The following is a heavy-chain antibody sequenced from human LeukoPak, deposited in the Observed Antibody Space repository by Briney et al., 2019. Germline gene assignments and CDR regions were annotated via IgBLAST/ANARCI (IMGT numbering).Heavy chain of an antibody. Sequence: GGSLRLSCAASGFTFSSYSMNWVRQAPGKGLEWVSSISSSSSYIYYADSVKGRFTISRDNAKNPLYLQMNSLRAEDTAVYYCARAVLARLVDYWGQGTLVTVSS. CDR1: GFTFSSYS. V-gene: IGHV3-21*01. CDR2: ISSSSSYI. CDR3: ARAVLARLVDY. D-gene: IGHD4/OR15-4a*01. J-gene: IGHJ4*02.